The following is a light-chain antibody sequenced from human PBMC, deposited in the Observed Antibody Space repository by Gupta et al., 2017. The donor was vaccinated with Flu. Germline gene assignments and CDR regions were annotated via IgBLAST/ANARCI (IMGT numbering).Light chain of an antibody. J-gene: IGLJ1*01. Sequence: QSALTPPASVSGSPGQSITISCTGTSSDVGGSNYVSWYQQHPGKAPNLMIYDVSNRPSGVSSRFSGAKSGNTAALTISGLQDEDENDYYCSSYTGSSTFYVFGTGTKVTVL. CDR3: SSYTGSSTFYV. CDR2: DVS. CDR1: SSDVGGSNY. V-gene: IGLV2-14*01.